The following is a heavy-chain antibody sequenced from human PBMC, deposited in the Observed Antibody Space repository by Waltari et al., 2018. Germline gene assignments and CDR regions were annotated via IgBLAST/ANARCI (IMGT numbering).Heavy chain of an antibody. V-gene: IGHV3-21*01. J-gene: IGHJ6*03. D-gene: IGHD2-2*02. CDR1: GFTFSSYS. CDR3: ARVLPAAIEPYYYYYYYMDV. CDR2: ISSSSSYI. Sequence: EVQLVESGGGLVKPGGSLRLSCAASGFTFSSYSMNWVRQAPGKGLEWVSSISSSSSYIYYADSVKGRFTISRDNAKNSLYLQMNSLRAEDTAVYYCARVLPAAIEPYYYYYYYMDVWGKGTTVTISS.